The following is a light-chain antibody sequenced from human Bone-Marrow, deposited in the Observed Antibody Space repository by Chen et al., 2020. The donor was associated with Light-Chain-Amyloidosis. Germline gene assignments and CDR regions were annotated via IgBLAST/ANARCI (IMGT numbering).Light chain of an antibody. CDR2: DDS. Sequence: SYVLTQPSSVSVAPGQTATIACGGNNIGSTSVHWYQQTPGQAPLLVVYDDSDRPSGIPERLWGSNSGNAATLTISSVEAGDEADYYCQVWDRSSDRPVFGGGTKLTVL. CDR3: QVWDRSSDRPV. J-gene: IGLJ3*02. V-gene: IGLV3-21*02. CDR1: NIGSTS.